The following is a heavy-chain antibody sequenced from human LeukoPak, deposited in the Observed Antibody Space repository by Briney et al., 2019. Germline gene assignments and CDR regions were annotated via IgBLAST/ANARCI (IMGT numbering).Heavy chain of an antibody. Sequence: GGSLRLSCAASGFTFSNYNMSWVRQAPGKGLEWVSCISTRSTYIYYADSVKGRFTISRENANNSLYLQMNSLRADDTAVYYCAREEEWYASGTYYKGFDSWGQGTLVTVSS. CDR1: GFTFSNYN. CDR3: AREEEWYASGTYYKGFDS. V-gene: IGHV3-21*01. CDR2: ISTRSTYI. D-gene: IGHD3-10*01. J-gene: IGHJ4*02.